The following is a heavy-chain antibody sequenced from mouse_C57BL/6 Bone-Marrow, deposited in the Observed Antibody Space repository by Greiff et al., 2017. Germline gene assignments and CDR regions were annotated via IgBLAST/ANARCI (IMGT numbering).Heavy chain of an antibody. CDR1: GYTFTSYW. D-gene: IGHD2-4*01. V-gene: IGHV1-50*01. CDR2: IDPSDSYT. CDR3: ARRGDYGGFAY. J-gene: IGHJ3*01. Sequence: QVQLQQPGAELVKPGASVKLSCKASGYTFTSYWMQWVKQRPGQGLEWIGEIDPSDSYTNYNQKFKGKATLTVATSSSTAYMQRSSLTSEDSAVYYCARRGDYGGFAYWGQGTLVTVSA.